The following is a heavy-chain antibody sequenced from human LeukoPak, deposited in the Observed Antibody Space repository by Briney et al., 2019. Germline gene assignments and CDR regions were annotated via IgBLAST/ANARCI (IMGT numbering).Heavy chain of an antibody. CDR1: GGSISSSSYY. V-gene: IGHV4-39*01. J-gene: IGHJ6*03. CDR2: VYYGGNT. Sequence: SETLSLTCTGSGGSISSSSYYWDWVRQPPGKGLEWIGNVYYGGNTFYNSSLESRVTISVDMSKNQFSLKLSSLTAADTAVYYCARQRADYFYHYLDVWGKGTSVTVSS. CDR3: ARQRADYFYHYLDV.